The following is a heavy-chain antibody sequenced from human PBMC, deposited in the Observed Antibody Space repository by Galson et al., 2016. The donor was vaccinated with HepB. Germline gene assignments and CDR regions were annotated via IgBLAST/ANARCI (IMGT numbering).Heavy chain of an antibody. CDR3: ARALVIAARSTYYYGMDV. Sequence: SVKVSCKASGGTFSTYAISWVRQAPGQGLEWMGGIIPIFDTANYAQKFQGRVTITADESTSTAYMELSSLRSEDTAVSYCARALVIAARSTYYYGMDVWGQGTTVTGSS. D-gene: IGHD6-6*01. V-gene: IGHV1-69*13. CDR1: GGTFSTYA. J-gene: IGHJ6*02. CDR2: IIPIFDTA.